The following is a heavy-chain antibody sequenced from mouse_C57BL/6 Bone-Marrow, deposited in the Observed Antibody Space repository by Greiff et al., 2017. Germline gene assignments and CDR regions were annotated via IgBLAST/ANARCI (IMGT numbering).Heavy chain of an antibody. D-gene: IGHD1-1*01. CDR1: GYTFTSYW. CDR2: IYPGSGST. J-gene: IGHJ1*03. Sequence: QVQLQQPGAELVKPGASVKMSCKASGYTFTSYWITWVKQRPGQGLEWIGDIYPGSGSTNYNEKFKSKATLTVDTSSSTAYMQLSGLTSEDSAVYYCAREGYGSSYWYFDVWGTGTTVTVSS. V-gene: IGHV1-55*01. CDR3: AREGYGSSYWYFDV.